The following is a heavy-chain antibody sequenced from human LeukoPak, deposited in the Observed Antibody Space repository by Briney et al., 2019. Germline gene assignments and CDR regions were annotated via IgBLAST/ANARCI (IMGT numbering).Heavy chain of an antibody. CDR3: ARDRLTSGSYFFDY. D-gene: IGHD1-26*01. CDR2: ISPRSTTI. V-gene: IGHV3-11*04. J-gene: IGHJ4*02. Sequence: GGSLKLSCAASGFTFNDHYMTWIRQAPGKGLEWVSYISPRSTTIYYADSVKGRFTISRDNAKNSMYLQMNSLRAEDTAVYYCARDRLTSGSYFFDYWGQGTLVTVSS. CDR1: GFTFNDHY.